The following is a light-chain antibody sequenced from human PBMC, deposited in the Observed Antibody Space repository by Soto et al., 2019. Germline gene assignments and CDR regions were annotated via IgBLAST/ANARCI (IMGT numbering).Light chain of an antibody. CDR1: SNDVGGSNY. Sequence: QSVLTQPPSASGSPGQSVTISCTGTSNDVGGSNYVSWYQLHPGKAPKLMIFEVSNRPSGVPDRFSGSKSGNTASLTVSGLQVEDEADYYCSSYGVNYMGYVFGTVTKVTVL. J-gene: IGLJ1*01. V-gene: IGLV2-8*01. CDR3: SSYGVNYMGYV. CDR2: EVS.